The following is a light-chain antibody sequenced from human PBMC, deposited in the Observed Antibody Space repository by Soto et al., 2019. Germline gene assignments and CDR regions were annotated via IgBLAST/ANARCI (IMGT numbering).Light chain of an antibody. CDR3: GSWDSSLSAYV. Sequence: SGLTQPPSVSATSGQKVTISCSGSSSNIGGNSVSWYQQLPGTAPKLLIYDDNKRPSGIPDRFSGSKSGTSATLGITGFQTGDEADYYCGSWDSSLSAYVFGTGTKATVL. J-gene: IGLJ1*01. CDR1: SSNIGGNS. CDR2: DDN. V-gene: IGLV1-51*01.